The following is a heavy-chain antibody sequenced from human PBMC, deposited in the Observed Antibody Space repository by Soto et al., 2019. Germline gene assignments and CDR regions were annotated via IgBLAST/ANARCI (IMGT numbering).Heavy chain of an antibody. D-gene: IGHD6-19*01. Sequence: VQLVESGGGVVQPGRSLRLSCAASGFTFSDYAMHWVRQAPGKGLEWVAVVSHDGRNTHYADSVKGRFTISRDSSKNTVSLEMASLRAEDTAVYCCARGGRQWLVTSDFNYWGQGALVTVSS. CDR3: ARGGRQWLVTSDFNY. CDR1: GFTFSDYA. V-gene: IGHV3-30*03. CDR2: VSHDGRNT. J-gene: IGHJ4*02.